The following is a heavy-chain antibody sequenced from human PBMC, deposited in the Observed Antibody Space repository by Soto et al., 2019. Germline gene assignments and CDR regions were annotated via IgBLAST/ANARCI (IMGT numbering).Heavy chain of an antibody. V-gene: IGHV1-3*01. Sequence: GASVKVSCKASGYTFTSYAMHWVRQAPGQRLEWMGWINAGNGNTKYSQKFQGRVTITRDTSASTAYMELSSLRSEDTAVYYCARSRAYETGRPDYYYGMDVWGQGTTVTVSS. CDR2: INAGNGNT. J-gene: IGHJ6*02. D-gene: IGHD1-1*01. CDR1: GYTFTSYA. CDR3: ARSRAYETGRPDYYYGMDV.